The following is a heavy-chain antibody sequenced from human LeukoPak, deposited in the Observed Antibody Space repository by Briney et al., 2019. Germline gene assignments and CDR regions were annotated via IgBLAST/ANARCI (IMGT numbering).Heavy chain of an antibody. CDR3: ARSPNVVSSWFDP. Sequence: PSQTLSLTCTVSGGFISSGGYYWSWIRQHPGKGLEWIGYIYYSGSTYYNPSLKSRVTISVDTSKNQFSLKLSSVTAADTAVYYCARSPNVVSSWFDPWGQGTLVTVSS. J-gene: IGHJ5*02. V-gene: IGHV4-31*03. CDR2: IYYSGST. D-gene: IGHD2-15*01. CDR1: GGFISSGGYY.